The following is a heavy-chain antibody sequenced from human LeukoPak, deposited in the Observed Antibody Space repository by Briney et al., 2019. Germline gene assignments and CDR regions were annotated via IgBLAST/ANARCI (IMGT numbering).Heavy chain of an antibody. V-gene: IGHV4-34*01. CDR1: GGSFSRYY. CDR2: IDHRGDT. Sequence: SETLSLTCAVYGGSFSRYYWSWIRQSPGKGLEWIAEIDHRGDTNYNPSVKSRVTISIDTSKNQFSLKLRSLSAADTALYYCARGATISETGYFDFWGQGTLVTVSS. CDR3: ARGATISETGYFDF. D-gene: IGHD5-24*01. J-gene: IGHJ4*03.